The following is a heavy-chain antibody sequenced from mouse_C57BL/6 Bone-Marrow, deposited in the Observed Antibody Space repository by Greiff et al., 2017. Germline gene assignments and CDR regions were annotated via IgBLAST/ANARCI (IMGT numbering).Heavy chain of an antibody. CDR2: ISYDCSH. Sequence: EVKLQESGPGLVKPSQSPSLTCSFTGYSITSGYYWNWIRQFPGKKLEWMGYISYDCSHNYNPSPTNRIPITRETSKNQFFLKLNSVTTEDTATYYCARDPYGSSYGYFDYWGQGTTRTVSS. CDR1: GYSITSGYY. V-gene: IGHV3-6*01. D-gene: IGHD1-1*01. J-gene: IGHJ2*01. CDR3: ARDPYGSSYGYFDY.